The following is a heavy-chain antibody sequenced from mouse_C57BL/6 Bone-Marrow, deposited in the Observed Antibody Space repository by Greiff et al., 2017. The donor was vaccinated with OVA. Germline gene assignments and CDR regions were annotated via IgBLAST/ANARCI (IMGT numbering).Heavy chain of an antibody. J-gene: IGHJ2*01. CDR1: YTFSSRVH. D-gene: IGHD1-1*01. V-gene: IGHV1-87*01. CDR2: GQGLEWIG. CDR3: SEDSAVYYCAWASSYSEDYLDY. Sequence: QVQLQQSGPELARPWASVKISCQAFYTFSSRVHFAIRDTNYWMQWVKQRPGQGLEWIGAIYPGNGGTSSNQSFKGKATLTADKSSSTAYMKLSSLTSEDSAVYYCAWASSYSEDYLDYWGQGTTLTVSS.